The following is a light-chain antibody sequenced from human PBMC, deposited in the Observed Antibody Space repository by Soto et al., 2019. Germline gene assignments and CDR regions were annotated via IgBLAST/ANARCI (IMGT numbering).Light chain of an antibody. CDR1: QNIERW. V-gene: IGKV1-5*01. Sequence: DIQMTHSPSTLSASVGHRVSITCRASQNIERWLAWYQQKPGKAPKLLLYDVSSLESGVPSRFSGSGSGTEFILTINGLQPDDFATYFCQQYDSFSITFGQGTRLEIK. J-gene: IGKJ5*01. CDR2: DVS. CDR3: QQYDSFSIT.